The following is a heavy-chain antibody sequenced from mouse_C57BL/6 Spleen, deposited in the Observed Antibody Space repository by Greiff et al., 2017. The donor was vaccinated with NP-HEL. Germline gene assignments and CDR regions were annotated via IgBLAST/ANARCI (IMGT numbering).Heavy chain of an antibody. CDR1: GYTFTSYG. CDR2: IYPRSGNT. V-gene: IGHV1-81*01. CDR3: ARGPGEDY. Sequence: QVQLQQSGAELARPGASVKLSCKASGYTFTSYGISWVKQRTGQGLEWIGEIYPRSGNTYYNEKFKGKATLTADKSSSTAYMELRSLTSEDSAVYFCARGPGEDYWGQGTSVTVSS. J-gene: IGHJ4*01.